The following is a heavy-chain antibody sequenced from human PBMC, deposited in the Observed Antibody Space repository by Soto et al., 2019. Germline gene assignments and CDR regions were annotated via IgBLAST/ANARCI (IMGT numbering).Heavy chain of an antibody. V-gene: IGHV3-48*03. CDR2: ISGSGQTI. D-gene: IGHD3-10*01. CDR3: ARLPYGAVSGVDS. J-gene: IGHJ4*02. Sequence: GGSLRLSCVASGFIFSNYEMNWVRQAPGQGLEWLSYISGSGQTIYYTDSVKGRFTISRDNTRNSLYLHMSSLRAEDTAVYYCARLPYGAVSGVDSWGQGTLVTVSS. CDR1: GFIFSNYE.